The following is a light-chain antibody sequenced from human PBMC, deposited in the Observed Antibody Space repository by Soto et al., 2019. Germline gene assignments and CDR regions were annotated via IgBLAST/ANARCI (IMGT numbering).Light chain of an antibody. Sequence: DIVMTQSPDSLAVSLGERATINCKSSQSVLYSSNNKNYLGWYQQKVGQPPKLLIYWASTRESVVPDRFSGSGSGTDFTLTNSSLQAEDVAVYYCQQYYSTPLTFGGGNKVEIK. V-gene: IGKV4-1*01. CDR1: QSVLYSSNNKNY. CDR3: QQYYSTPLT. CDR2: WAS. J-gene: IGKJ4*01.